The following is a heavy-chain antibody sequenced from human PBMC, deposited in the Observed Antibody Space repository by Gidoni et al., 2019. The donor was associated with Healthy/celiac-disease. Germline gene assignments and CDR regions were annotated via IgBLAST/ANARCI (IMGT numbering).Heavy chain of an antibody. V-gene: IGHV1-69*02. CDR2: IIPILGIA. CDR3: AGQRYCSGGSCYPGDY. Sequence: QVQLVQSGAEVKKPGSSVNVSCKASGGTFSSYTISWVRQAPGQGLEWMGRIIPILGIANYAQKFQGRVTITADKSTSTAYMELSSLRSEDTAVYYCAGQRYCSGGSCYPGDYWGQGTLVTVSS. J-gene: IGHJ4*02. CDR1: GGTFSSYT. D-gene: IGHD2-15*01.